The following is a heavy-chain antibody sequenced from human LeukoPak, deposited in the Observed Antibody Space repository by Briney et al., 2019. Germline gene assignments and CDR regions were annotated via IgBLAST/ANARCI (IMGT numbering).Heavy chain of an antibody. Sequence: ASVKVSCKVSGYTLTELSMHWVRQAPGKGREWMGGYYPEDGETIYAQKFQGRVTMTEDTSTDTAYMELSSLRSEDTAVYYCATVCSGGSCPGEGAFDIWGQGTMVTVSS. V-gene: IGHV1-24*01. CDR2: YYPEDGET. CDR1: GYTLTELS. D-gene: IGHD2-15*01. J-gene: IGHJ3*02. CDR3: ATVCSGGSCPGEGAFDI.